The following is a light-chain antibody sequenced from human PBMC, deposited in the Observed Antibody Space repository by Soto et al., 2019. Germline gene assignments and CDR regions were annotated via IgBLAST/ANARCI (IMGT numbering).Light chain of an antibody. Sequence: QSVLTQPPSVSGATGQRVTISCTGSSSNIGAGYDVHWYQQLPRTAPKLLIYGNSNRPSGVPDRFSGSKSGTSASLAITGLQAEDEADYYCQSYDSSLSGVVFGGGTKLTVL. CDR3: QSYDSSLSGVV. CDR1: SSNIGAGYD. V-gene: IGLV1-40*01. CDR2: GNS. J-gene: IGLJ2*01.